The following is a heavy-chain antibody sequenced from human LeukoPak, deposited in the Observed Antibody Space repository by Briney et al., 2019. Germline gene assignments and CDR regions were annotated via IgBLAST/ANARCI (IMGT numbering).Heavy chain of an antibody. J-gene: IGHJ4*02. CDR2: IYYTGST. D-gene: IGHD4-11*01. Sequence: PSETLSLTCTVSGGSINSYYWSWIRQPPGKGLEWIGYIYYTGSTNYNPSPKSRVTMSVDTSKNQFSLKLNSVTAADTAMYYCSRSLGLQAPIDYWGQGTLVTVSS. CDR3: SRSLGLQAPIDY. V-gene: IGHV4-59*01. CDR1: GGSINSYY.